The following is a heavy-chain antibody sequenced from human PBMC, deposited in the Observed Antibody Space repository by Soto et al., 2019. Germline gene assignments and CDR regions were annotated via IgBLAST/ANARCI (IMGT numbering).Heavy chain of an antibody. CDR2: IYPGDSDT. Sequence: GESLKISCKGSGYSFTSYWIGWVRQMPGKGLEWMGIIYPGDSDTRYSPSFQGQVSISADTSISTAYLQWTSLKASDTAMYYCARSRRGAYSSGWYSPSGYYNYGIDVWGQGTKVTVSS. D-gene: IGHD6-19*01. CDR1: GYSFTSYW. CDR3: ARSRRGAYSSGWYSPSGYYNYGIDV. V-gene: IGHV5-51*01. J-gene: IGHJ6*02.